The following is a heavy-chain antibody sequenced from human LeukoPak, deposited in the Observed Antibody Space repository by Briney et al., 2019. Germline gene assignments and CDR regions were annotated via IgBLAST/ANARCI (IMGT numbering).Heavy chain of an antibody. CDR1: GGSISSSSYY. J-gene: IGHJ3*02. CDR3: ARPMFSGFWNAFDI. D-gene: IGHD3-3*01. CDR2: IYYGGST. V-gene: IGHV4-39*01. Sequence: SETLSLTCTVSGGSISSSSYYWGWVRQPPGKGLEWIGNIYYGGSTYYNPSLKSRVTISADTSKNQFSPRLSSVTAADTAVYYCARPMFSGFWNAFDIWGQGTMVTVS.